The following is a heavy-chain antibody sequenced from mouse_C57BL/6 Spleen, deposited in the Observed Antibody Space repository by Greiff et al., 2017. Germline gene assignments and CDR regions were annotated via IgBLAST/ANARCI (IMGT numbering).Heavy chain of an antibody. CDR1: GYTFTSYW. V-gene: IGHV1-64*01. J-gene: IGHJ3*01. CDR3: ARAFYYDYDGVFAY. CDR2: IHPNSGST. Sequence: QVQLQQPGAELVKPGASVKLSCKASGYTFTSYWMHWVKQRPGQGLEWIGMIHPNSGSTNYNEKFKSKATLTVDKSSSTAYMQLSSLTSEDSAVYYGARAFYYDYDGVFAYWGQGTLVTVSA. D-gene: IGHD2-4*01.